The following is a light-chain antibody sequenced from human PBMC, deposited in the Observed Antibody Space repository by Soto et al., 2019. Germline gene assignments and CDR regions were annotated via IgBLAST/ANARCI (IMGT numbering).Light chain of an antibody. Sequence: EIVLTQSPGTLSLSPGERATLSCRASQSVRNSYLAWYQQKPGQAPRLLVYGASSGATGIPDRFSGSGSGTDFTLTISRLETEDFAVYYCQQYGSSPLTFGGGTKVDIK. V-gene: IGKV3-20*01. CDR2: GAS. J-gene: IGKJ4*01. CDR3: QQYGSSPLT. CDR1: QSVRNSY.